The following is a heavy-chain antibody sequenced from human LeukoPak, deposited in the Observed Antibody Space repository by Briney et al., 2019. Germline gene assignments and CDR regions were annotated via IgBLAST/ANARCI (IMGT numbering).Heavy chain of an antibody. D-gene: IGHD1-7*01. CDR1: GYIFTSYG. CDR2: IIPIFGTA. CDR3: ARAGGTCGTTIDY. V-gene: IGHV1-69*13. J-gene: IGHJ4*02. Sequence: SVKVSCKASGYIFTSYGISWVRQAPGQGLEWMGGIIPIFGTANYAQKFQGRVTITADESTSTAYMELSSLRSEDTAVYYCARAGGTCGTTIDYWGQGTLVTVSS.